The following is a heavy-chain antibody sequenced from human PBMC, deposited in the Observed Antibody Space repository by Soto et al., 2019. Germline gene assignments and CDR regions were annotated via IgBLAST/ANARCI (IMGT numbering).Heavy chain of an antibody. D-gene: IGHD2-2*01. CDR3: ARHSRWFDP. CDR1: VGSISSYY. V-gene: IGHV4-59*08. Sequence: PSETLSLTCTVSVGSISSYYWTWIRQPPGKGLEWIGYIYYSGSTYYNPSLKSRVTISVDTSKNQFSLKLSSVTAADTAVYYCARHSRWFDPWGQGTLVTVSS. J-gene: IGHJ5*02. CDR2: IYYSGST.